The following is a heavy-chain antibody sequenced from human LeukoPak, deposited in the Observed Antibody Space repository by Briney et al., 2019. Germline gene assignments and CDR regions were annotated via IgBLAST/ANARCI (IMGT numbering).Heavy chain of an antibody. V-gene: IGHV5-10-1*01. Sequence: KAGESLKISCKGSGYSFTSYWISWVRQMPGKGLEWMGRIDPSDSYTNYSPSFQGHVTISADKSISTAYLQWSSLKASDTAMYYCARLHPGIAVAGTNFTDYWGQGTLVTVSS. D-gene: IGHD6-19*01. CDR1: GYSFTSYW. CDR2: IDPSDSYT. J-gene: IGHJ4*02. CDR3: ARLHPGIAVAGTNFTDY.